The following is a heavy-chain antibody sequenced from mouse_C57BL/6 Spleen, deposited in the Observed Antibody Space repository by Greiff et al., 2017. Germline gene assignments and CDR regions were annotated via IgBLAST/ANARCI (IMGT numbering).Heavy chain of an antibody. J-gene: IGHJ1*03. D-gene: IGHD1-1*01. V-gene: IGHV2-9-1*01. CDR3: AKGTTEWYFDV. CDR1: GFSLTRYA. Sequence: QVQLQQSGPGLVAPSQSLSITCTVPGFSLTRYAISWVRQPPGKGLGWLGVIWTGGGTNYNSALKSRLSISKDNSKSQVFLKMNRLQTDDTARYYCAKGTTEWYFDVWGTGTTVTVSS. CDR2: IWTGGGT.